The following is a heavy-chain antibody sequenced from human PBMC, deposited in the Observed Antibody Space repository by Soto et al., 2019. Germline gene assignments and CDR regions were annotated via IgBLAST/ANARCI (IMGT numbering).Heavy chain of an antibody. CDR2: IYYSGST. D-gene: IGHD2-8*01. Sequence: PSETLSLTCTVSGGSISSGGYYWSWIRQHPGKGLEWIGYIYYSGSTYYNPSLKSRVTISVDTSKNQFSLKLSSVTAADTAVYYCARARDPRYCTNGVCSVFDYWGQGTLVTVSS. CDR3: ARARDPRYCTNGVCSVFDY. J-gene: IGHJ4*02. V-gene: IGHV4-31*03. CDR1: GGSISSGGYY.